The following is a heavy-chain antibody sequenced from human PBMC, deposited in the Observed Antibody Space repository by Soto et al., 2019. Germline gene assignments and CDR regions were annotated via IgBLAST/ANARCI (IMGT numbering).Heavy chain of an antibody. CDR3: ARTQLVYDAVDY. CDR2: IIPIFGTA. J-gene: IGHJ4*02. V-gene: IGHV1-69*13. D-gene: IGHD1-1*01. CDR1: GGTFSSYA. Sequence: ASVKVSCKASGGTFSSYAINWVRQAPGQGLEWMGGIIPIFGTANYAQKFQGRVTITADESTSTAYMELSSLRSEDTAVSYCARTQLVYDAVDYWVQGTLVTVSS.